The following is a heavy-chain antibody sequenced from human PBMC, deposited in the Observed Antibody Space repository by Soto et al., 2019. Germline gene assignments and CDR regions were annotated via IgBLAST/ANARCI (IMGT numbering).Heavy chain of an antibody. D-gene: IGHD2-2*01. J-gene: IGHJ3*02. Sequence: GGSLRLSCAASGFTFSSYAMSWVRQAPGKGLEWVSAISGSGGSTYYADSVKGRFTISRDDSKSIAYLQMNSLKTEDTAVYYCTRAYCSSTSCYPPAFDIWGQGTMITVSS. V-gene: IGHV3-23*01. CDR2: ISGSGGST. CDR3: TRAYCSSTSCYPPAFDI. CDR1: GFTFSSYA.